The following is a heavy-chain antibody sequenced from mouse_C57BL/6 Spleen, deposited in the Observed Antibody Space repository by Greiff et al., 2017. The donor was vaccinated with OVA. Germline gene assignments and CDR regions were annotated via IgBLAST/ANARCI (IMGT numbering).Heavy chain of an antibody. J-gene: IGHJ3*01. D-gene: IGHD1-1*01. CDR1: GFTFSSYG. Sequence: EVKLMESGGDLVKPGGSLKLSCAASGFTFSSYGMSWVRQTPDKRLEWVATISSGGSYTYYPDSVKGRLTISRDNAKNTLYLQMSSLKSEDTAMYYCARHERPTVAATGFAYWGQGTLVTVSA. CDR3: ARHERPTVAATGFAY. CDR2: ISSGGSYT. V-gene: IGHV5-6*01.